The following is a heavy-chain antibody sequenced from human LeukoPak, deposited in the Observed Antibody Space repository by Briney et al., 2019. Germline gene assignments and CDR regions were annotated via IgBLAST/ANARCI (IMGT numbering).Heavy chain of an antibody. CDR2: IYHSGST. D-gene: IGHD3-10*01. V-gene: IGHV4-4*02. CDR1: GFTFSSYSM. J-gene: IGHJ4*02. Sequence: GSLRLSCAASGFTFSSYSMNWVRQAPGKGLEWIGEIYHSGSTNYNPSLKSRVTISVDKSKNQFSLKLSSVTAADTAVYYCASYGSGAGLTSFDYWGQGTLVTVSS. CDR3: ASYGSGAGLTSFDY.